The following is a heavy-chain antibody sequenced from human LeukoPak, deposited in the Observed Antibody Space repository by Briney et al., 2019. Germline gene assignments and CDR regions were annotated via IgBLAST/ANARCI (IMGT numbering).Heavy chain of an antibody. V-gene: IGHV4-59*01. Sequence: ASETLSLTCTVSGGSISSYYWSWIRQPPGKGLEWIGYIYYSGSTNYNPSLKSRVTISVDTSKNQFSLKLSSVTAADTAVYYCASTPTIAAAGPNWFDPWGQGTLVTVSS. D-gene: IGHD6-13*01. CDR1: GGSISSYY. J-gene: IGHJ5*02. CDR2: IYYSGST. CDR3: ASTPTIAAAGPNWFDP.